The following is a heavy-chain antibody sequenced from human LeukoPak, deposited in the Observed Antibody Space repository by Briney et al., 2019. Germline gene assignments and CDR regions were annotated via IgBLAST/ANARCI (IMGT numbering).Heavy chain of an antibody. CDR1: GFTYSRYE. J-gene: IGHJ4*02. D-gene: IGHD3-10*01. Sequence: GGPVTLLCAVSGFTYSRYEMIWLRQAPGKGLEWVSYISSGSSTIYYADSVKGRFTISRDNSKNSLYLQMNSLRAEDTAVYYCARGRGSGSYYALTFDCWGQGTLVTVSS. CDR2: ISSGSSTI. V-gene: IGHV3-48*03. CDR3: ARGRGSGSYYALTFDC.